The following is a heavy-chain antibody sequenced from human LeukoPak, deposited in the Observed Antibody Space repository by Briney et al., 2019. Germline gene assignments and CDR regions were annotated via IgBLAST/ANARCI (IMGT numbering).Heavy chain of an antibody. V-gene: IGHV3-9*01. CDR2: ISWNSGSI. CDR1: GFTFDDYA. D-gene: IGHD3-10*01. Sequence: GGSLRLSCAASGFTFDDYAMHWVRQAPGKGLEWVSGISWNSGSIGYADSVKGRFTISRDNAKNSLYLQMNSLRAEDTALYYCAKDKGAYYYGSGSYYTYWGQGTLVTVSS. CDR3: AKDKGAYYYGSGSYYTY. J-gene: IGHJ4*02.